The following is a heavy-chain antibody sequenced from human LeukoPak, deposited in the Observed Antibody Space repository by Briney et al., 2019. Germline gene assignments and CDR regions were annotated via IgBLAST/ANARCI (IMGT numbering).Heavy chain of an antibody. CDR1: GFTVSSNY. CDR2: IYSGGST. J-gene: IGHJ4*02. CDR3: ARDAVTIFGVVGYFDY. Sequence: GGSLRLSCAASGFTVSSNYMSWVRQAPGKGLDWVSVIYSGGSTYYADSVKGRFTISRDNSKNTLYLQMNSLRAEDTAVYYCARDAVTIFGVVGYFDYWGQGTLVTVSS. D-gene: IGHD3-3*01. V-gene: IGHV3-66*02.